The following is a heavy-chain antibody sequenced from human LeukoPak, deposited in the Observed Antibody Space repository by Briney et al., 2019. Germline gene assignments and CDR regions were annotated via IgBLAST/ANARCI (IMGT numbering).Heavy chain of an antibody. Sequence: SSETLSLTCTVSGGSISSYYWSWIRQPPGKGLEWIGYIYYSGSTNYNPSLKSRVTISVDTSKNQFSLKLSSVTAADTAVYYCASHLTTVVTPFVYWGQGTLVTVSS. CDR3: ASHLTTVVTPFVY. CDR2: IYYSGST. J-gene: IGHJ4*02. D-gene: IGHD4-23*01. CDR1: GGSISSYY. V-gene: IGHV4-59*01.